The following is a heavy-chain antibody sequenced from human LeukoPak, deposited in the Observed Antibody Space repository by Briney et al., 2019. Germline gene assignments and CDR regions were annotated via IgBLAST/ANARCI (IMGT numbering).Heavy chain of an antibody. J-gene: IGHJ4*02. D-gene: IGHD4-23*01. Sequence: PSETLSLTCTVSGGSISSCDWWCIRQPAGKGLEWIGRIYTTGSTNYNPSLKSRVTMSVDTSKNQFSLNLGSVSAADTAVYFCARDRTYGGNSVFDYWGQGTLVTVSS. V-gene: IGHV4-4*07. CDR3: ARDRTYGGNSVFDY. CDR1: GGSISSCD. CDR2: IYTTGST.